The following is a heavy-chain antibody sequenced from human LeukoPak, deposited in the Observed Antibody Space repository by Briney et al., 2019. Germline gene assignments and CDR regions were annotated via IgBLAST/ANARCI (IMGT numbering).Heavy chain of an antibody. CDR3: VRDLILVDTPGDDFDY. CDR1: GFTFSNYW. Sequence: PGGSLRLSCAASGFTFSNYWMHWVRQVPGKGLVWVSRINVDGSVKSYADSVKGRFTLSRDNAKNTVSLQMNSLRAEDTAVYYCVRDLILVDTPGDDFDYWGQGALVTVSS. V-gene: IGHV3-74*01. CDR2: INVDGSVK. J-gene: IGHJ4*02. D-gene: IGHD4-23*01.